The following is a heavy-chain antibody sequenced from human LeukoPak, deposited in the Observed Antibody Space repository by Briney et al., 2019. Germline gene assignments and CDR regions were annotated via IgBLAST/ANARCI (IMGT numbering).Heavy chain of an antibody. J-gene: IGHJ5*02. Sequence: ASVKVSCKASGYTFTSYYMHWVRQAPGQGLEWMGWINPNSGGTNYAQKFQGRVTMTRDTSISTAYMELSRLRSDDTAVYYCARDGGYCSGGSCFPNWFDPWGQGTVVTVSS. CDR2: INPNSGGT. D-gene: IGHD2-15*01. CDR1: GYTFTSYY. CDR3: ARDGGYCSGGSCFPNWFDP. V-gene: IGHV1-2*02.